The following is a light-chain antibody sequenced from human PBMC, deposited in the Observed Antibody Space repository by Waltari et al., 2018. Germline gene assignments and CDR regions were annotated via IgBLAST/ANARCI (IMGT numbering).Light chain of an antibody. V-gene: IGLV3-25*03. CDR3: QSTDRSDRWV. CDR2: KGT. CDR1: ALPKQY. J-gene: IGLJ3*02. Sequence: SYELTQPPSVSVSPGQTAAITCSGDALPKQYAYWYQQKPGQAPVLLIYKGTDRPSGIPERVSGSTSGTTVTLTISGVQAEDEADYYCQSTDRSDRWVFGGGTKLTVL.